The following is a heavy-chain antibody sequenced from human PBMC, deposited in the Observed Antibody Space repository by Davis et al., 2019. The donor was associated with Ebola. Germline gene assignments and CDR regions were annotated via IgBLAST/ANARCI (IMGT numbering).Heavy chain of an antibody. CDR3: ARGGGYYYDSSGYYTRYGMDV. V-gene: IGHV4-59*01. CDR1: GGSFSSYY. D-gene: IGHD3-22*01. Sequence: MPSETLSLTCAVYGGSFSSYYWSWIRQPPGKGLEWIGYIYYSGSTNYNPSLKSRVTISVDTSKNQFSLKLSSVTAADTAVYYCARGGGYYYDSSGYYTRYGMDVWGQGTTVTVSS. CDR2: IYYSGST. J-gene: IGHJ6*02.